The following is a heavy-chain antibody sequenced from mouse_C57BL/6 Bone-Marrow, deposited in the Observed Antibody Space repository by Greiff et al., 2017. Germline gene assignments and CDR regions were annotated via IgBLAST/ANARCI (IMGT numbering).Heavy chain of an antibody. V-gene: IGHV14-4*01. CDR2: IAPEKGDT. D-gene: IGHD2-1*01. CDR3: TTDGNYVEYYFDY. J-gene: IGHJ2*01. Sequence: VQLQQSGAELVRPGASVKLSCTASGFNIKDAYMHWVKQRPEQGLEWLGWIAPEKGDTEYASKFQGNATITAAPSSNTAYLQLSSLTSEDTAVYYCTTDGNYVEYYFDYWGQGTTLTVSS. CDR1: GFNIKDAY.